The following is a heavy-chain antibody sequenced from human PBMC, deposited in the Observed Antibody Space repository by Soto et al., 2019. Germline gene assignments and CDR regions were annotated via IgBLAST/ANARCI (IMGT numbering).Heavy chain of an antibody. D-gene: IGHD3-10*01. V-gene: IGHV4-39*01. CDR3: ARLAGPTYMDV. CDR2: IYYSGST. CDR1: GGSISSSSYY. Sequence: PSETLSLTCTVSGGSISSSSYYWGWIRQPPGKGLEWIGSIYYSGSTYYNPSLKSRVTISVDTSKNQFSLKLSSVTAADTAVYYCARLAGPTYMDVWGKGTTVTVSS. J-gene: IGHJ6*03.